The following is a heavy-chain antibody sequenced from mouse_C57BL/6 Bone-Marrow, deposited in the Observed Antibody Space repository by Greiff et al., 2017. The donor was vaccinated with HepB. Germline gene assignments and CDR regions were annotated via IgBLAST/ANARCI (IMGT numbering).Heavy chain of an antibody. CDR3: ARRGYGYPARFDV. V-gene: IGHV3-6*01. Sequence: EVKLVESGPGLVKPSQSLSLTCSVTGYSITSGYYWNWIRQFPGIKLEWMGYISYDGSNNYNPSLKNRISITRDTSKNQFFLKLNSVTTEDTATYYCARRGYGYPARFDVWGTGTTVTVSS. CDR2: ISYDGSN. D-gene: IGHD2-2*01. J-gene: IGHJ1*03. CDR1: GYSITSGYY.